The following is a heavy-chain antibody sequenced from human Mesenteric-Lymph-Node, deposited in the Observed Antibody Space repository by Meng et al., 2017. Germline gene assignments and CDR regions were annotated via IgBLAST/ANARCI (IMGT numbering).Heavy chain of an antibody. D-gene: IGHD1-26*01. V-gene: IGHV3-21*04. CDR3: AKHERGNYQPDYLDY. CDR1: GFTFSSYS. Sequence: GGSLRLSCAASGFTFSSYSMNWVRQAPGKGLEWVSSISSSGSYINYADSVKGRFTISRDNSENTLYLQMNSLRAEDTAVYSCAKHERGNYQPDYLDYWGQGTLVTVSS. CDR2: ISSSGSYI. J-gene: IGHJ4*02.